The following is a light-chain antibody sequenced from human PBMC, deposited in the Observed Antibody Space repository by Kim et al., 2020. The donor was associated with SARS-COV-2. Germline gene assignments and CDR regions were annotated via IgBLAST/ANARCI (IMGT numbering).Light chain of an antibody. Sequence: LAVTGDRCTITCRSSQGISSYLAWYQQKPGKAPKLLIYAASTLQIGVPSRFSGSGSGTDFTLTISCLQSEDFATYYGQQYYSYPRTFGQGTKLEI. CDR1: QGISSY. J-gene: IGKJ2*01. CDR2: AAS. CDR3: QQYYSYPRT. V-gene: IGKV1-8*01.